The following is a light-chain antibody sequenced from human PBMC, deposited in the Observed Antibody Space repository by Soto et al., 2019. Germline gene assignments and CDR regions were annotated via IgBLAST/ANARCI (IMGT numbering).Light chain of an antibody. J-gene: IGLJ3*02. CDR3: QTWGTGYWV. V-gene: IGLV4-69*01. CDR1: SGHRSYD. CDR2: VNSAGIH. Sequence: QSVLTQSPSASASLGASVKLTCTLSSGHRSYDIAWHQQQPEKGPRYLMKVNSAGIHTKGDGIPHRFSGSSSGAERYLTISSLQSEDEADYYCQTWGTGYWVFGGGTKLTVL.